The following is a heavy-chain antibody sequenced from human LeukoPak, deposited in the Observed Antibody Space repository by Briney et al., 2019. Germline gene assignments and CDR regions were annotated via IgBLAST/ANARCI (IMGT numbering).Heavy chain of an antibody. Sequence: EASVKVSCEASGYTFTAYFFHWVRHAPGQGLEWMGWINPDSGGTRYAQKFQGRVTMTRDTSIRTAYMDLSRLRSDDTAVYYCATLYGDDFWNGPDDYWGQGTLVTVSS. CDR3: ATLYGDDFWNGPDDY. CDR1: GYTFTAYF. J-gene: IGHJ4*02. V-gene: IGHV1-2*02. CDR2: INPDSGGT. D-gene: IGHD3-3*01.